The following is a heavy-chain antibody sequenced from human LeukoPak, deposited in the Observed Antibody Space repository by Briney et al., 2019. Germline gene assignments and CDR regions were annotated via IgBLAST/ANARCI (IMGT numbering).Heavy chain of an antibody. CDR2: IIPIFGTA. D-gene: IGHD3-10*01. V-gene: IGHV1-69*05. J-gene: IGHJ4*02. Sequence: SVKVSCKASAGTFSSYAISWVRQAPGQGLEWMGGIIPIFGTANYAQKCQGRVTITTDESTSTAYMELSSLRSEDTAVYYCARSRHFGLWFGDLGGYFDYWGQGTLVTVSS. CDR3: ARSRHFGLWFGDLGGYFDY. CDR1: AGTFSSYA.